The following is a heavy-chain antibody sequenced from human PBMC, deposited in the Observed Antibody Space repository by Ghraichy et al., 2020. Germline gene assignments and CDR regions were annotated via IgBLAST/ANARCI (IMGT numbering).Heavy chain of an antibody. CDR1: GFIFSSYG. Sequence: GGSLRLSCAASGFIFSSYGMHWVRQAPGKGLEWVAVISYDGSNKYYADSVKGRFTISRDNSKNTLYLQMNSLRAEDTAVYYCAKVREQQWLGLDDYFDYWGQGTLVTVSS. D-gene: IGHD6-19*01. J-gene: IGHJ4*02. CDR3: AKVREQQWLGLDDYFDY. CDR2: ISYDGSNK. V-gene: IGHV3-30*18.